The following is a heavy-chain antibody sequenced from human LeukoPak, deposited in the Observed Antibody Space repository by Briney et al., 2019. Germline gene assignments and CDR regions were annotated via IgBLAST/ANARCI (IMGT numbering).Heavy chain of an antibody. CDR3: ARAGDYYYSSGYYSHFDY. Sequence: SETLSLTCTVSGASISSDYWNWIRQPPGKGLEWIGHVYHSGSTNYNPSLKSRVTISVDTSKNQFSLKLSSVTAADTAVYYCARAGDYYYSSGYYSHFDYWGQGTLVTVSS. D-gene: IGHD3-22*01. J-gene: IGHJ4*02. CDR1: GASISSDY. V-gene: IGHV4-59*01. CDR2: VYHSGST.